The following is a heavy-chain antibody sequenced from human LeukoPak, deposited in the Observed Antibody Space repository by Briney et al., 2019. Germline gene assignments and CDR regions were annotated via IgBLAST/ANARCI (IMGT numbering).Heavy chain of an antibody. V-gene: IGHV3-33*01. Sequence: GRSLRFSCAASGFTFSSYGMHWVRQAPGKGLEWVAVIWYDGSNKYYADSVKGRFTISRDNSKNTLYLQMNSLRAEDTAVYYCAREVGYGDYPIYFDYWGQGTLVTVSS. CDR2: IWYDGSNK. D-gene: IGHD4-17*01. CDR3: AREVGYGDYPIYFDY. J-gene: IGHJ4*02. CDR1: GFTFSSYG.